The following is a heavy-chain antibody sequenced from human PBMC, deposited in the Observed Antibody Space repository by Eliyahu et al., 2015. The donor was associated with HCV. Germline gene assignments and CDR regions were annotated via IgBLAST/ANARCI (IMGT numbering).Heavy chain of an antibody. Sequence: QVQLVQSGAEVKKPGSSVKVSCKASGGTFSSYAISWVRQAPGQGLEWMGGIXPIFGTANYAQKFQGRVTITADESTSTAYMELSSLRSEDTAVYYCARDRYSGSYSPLVPFDYWGQGTLVTVSS. CDR2: IXPIFGTA. V-gene: IGHV1-69*01. J-gene: IGHJ4*02. CDR1: GGTFSSYA. CDR3: ARDRYSGSYSPLVPFDY. D-gene: IGHD1-26*01.